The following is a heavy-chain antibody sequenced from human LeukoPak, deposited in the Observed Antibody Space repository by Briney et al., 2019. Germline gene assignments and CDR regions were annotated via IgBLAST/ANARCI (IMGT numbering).Heavy chain of an antibody. Sequence: ASVKVSCKASGYTFTSYAMHWVRQAPGQRLEWMGWINAGNGNTKYSQKFQGRVTITRDTSASTAYMELSSLRSEDTAVYYYAREDYGDYPYYYYYGMDVWGQGTTVTVSS. CDR2: INAGNGNT. CDR3: AREDYGDYPYYYYYGMDV. D-gene: IGHD4-17*01. V-gene: IGHV1-3*01. J-gene: IGHJ6*02. CDR1: GYTFTSYA.